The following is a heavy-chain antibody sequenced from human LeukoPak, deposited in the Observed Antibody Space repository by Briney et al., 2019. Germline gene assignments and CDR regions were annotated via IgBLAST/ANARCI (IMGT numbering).Heavy chain of an antibody. CDR3: AKDMRPYSGDRSFLFDQ. CDR1: GFSFSYYG. Sequence: GGSLRLSCAASGFSFSYYGIHWVRQAPGKGLEWVALISYDGSDKYFADSVKGRFSISRDNSQNTLYLQMNSLRAEDTAVYYCAKDMRPYSGDRSFLFDQWGQGTLVIVSS. D-gene: IGHD1-26*01. J-gene: IGHJ4*02. CDR2: ISYDGSDK. V-gene: IGHV3-30*18.